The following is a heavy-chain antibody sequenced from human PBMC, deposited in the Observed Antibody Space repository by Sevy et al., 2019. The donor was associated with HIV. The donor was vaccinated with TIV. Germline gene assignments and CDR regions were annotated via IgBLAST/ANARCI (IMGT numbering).Heavy chain of an antibody. Sequence: GGSLRLSCLASGFTFSKNWMSWVRQAPGKGLEWVGRIKSKTEGGPTDYAAPVKGRITILRDDSKNTLYLQMNSLKTEDTAEYDCATESIEGNYYGSSGFYDCYYYGMDVWGQGTTVTVSS. CDR2: IKSKTEGGPT. CDR1: GFTFSKNW. D-gene: IGHD3-22*01. V-gene: IGHV3-15*01. J-gene: IGHJ6*02. CDR3: ATESIEGNYYGSSGFYDCYYYGMDV.